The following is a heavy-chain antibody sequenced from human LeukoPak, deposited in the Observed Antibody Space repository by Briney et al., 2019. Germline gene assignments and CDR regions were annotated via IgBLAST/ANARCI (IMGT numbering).Heavy chain of an antibody. CDR1: GFTFSSYS. V-gene: IGHV3-48*04. D-gene: IGHD3-16*02. CDR3: ARETRGGTYRYNFLDY. CDR2: ISSSSSTI. Sequence: GGSLRLSCAASGFTFSSYSMNWVRQAPGKGLEWVSYISSSSSTIYYADSVKGRFTISRDNAKNSLHLQMGSLRAEDTAVYYCARETRGGTYRYNFLDYWGLGTLVTVSS. J-gene: IGHJ4*02.